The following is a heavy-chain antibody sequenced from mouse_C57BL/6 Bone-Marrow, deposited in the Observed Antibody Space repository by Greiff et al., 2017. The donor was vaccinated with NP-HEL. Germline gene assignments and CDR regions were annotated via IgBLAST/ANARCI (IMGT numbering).Heavy chain of an antibody. V-gene: IGHV1-26*01. J-gene: IGHJ1*03. D-gene: IGHD1-1*01. Sequence: VQLQQSGPELVKPGASVKISCKASGYTFTDYYMNWVKQSHGKSLEWIGDINPNNGGTSYNQKFKGKATLTVDKSSSTAYMELRSLTSEDSAVYYGARGPLDYYGSSSYFDVWGTGTTVTVSS. CDR2: INPNNGGT. CDR3: ARGPLDYYGSSSYFDV. CDR1: GYTFTDYY.